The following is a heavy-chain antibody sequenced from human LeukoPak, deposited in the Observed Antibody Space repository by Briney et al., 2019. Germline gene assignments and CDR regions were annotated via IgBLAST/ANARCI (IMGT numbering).Heavy chain of an antibody. CDR2: ITASGTAM. J-gene: IGHJ6*02. V-gene: IGHV3-48*01. CDR1: GFTFSSYS. Sequence: PGGSLRLSCAASGFTFSSYSMNWVRQAPGKGLEWVSHITASGTAMFYADSVKGRFTISRDNSKNTLYLQMNSLRAEDTAVYYCARDRSYYDFWSGYYSYYYYYGMDVWGQGTTVTVSS. CDR3: ARDRSYYDFWSGYYSYYYYYGMDV. D-gene: IGHD3-3*01.